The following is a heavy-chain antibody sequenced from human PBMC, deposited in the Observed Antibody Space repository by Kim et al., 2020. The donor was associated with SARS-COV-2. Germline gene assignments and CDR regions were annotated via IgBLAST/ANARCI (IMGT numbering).Heavy chain of an antibody. Sequence: GGSLRLSCAASGFTFSSYSMNWVRQAPGKGLEWVSSISSSSYIYYADSVKGRFTISRDNAKNSLYLQMNSLRAEDTAVYYCASGLRGYSAADYWGQRTLVAVSS. CDR3: ASGLRGYSAADY. J-gene: IGHJ4*02. D-gene: IGHD5-12*01. CDR1: GFTFSSYS. CDR2: ISSSSYI. V-gene: IGHV3-21*01.